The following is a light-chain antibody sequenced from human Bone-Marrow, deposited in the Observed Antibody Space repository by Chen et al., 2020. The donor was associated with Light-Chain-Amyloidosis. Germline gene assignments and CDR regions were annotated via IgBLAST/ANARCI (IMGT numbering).Light chain of an antibody. CDR3: QSYQGSSQGV. CDR2: EDD. Sequence: NFMLTQPHSVSESPGKTVIISCTRSSGSIATNYVQWYQQRPGSSPPTVIYEDDQRPSGVPDRFSCSIDRSSNSASLTLSGLKTEDEADYYCQSYQGSSQGVFGGGTKLTVL. V-gene: IGLV6-57*01. CDR1: SGSIATNY. J-gene: IGLJ3*02.